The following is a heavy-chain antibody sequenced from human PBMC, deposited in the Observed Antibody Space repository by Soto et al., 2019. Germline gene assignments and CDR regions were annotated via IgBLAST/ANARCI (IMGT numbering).Heavy chain of an antibody. Sequence: GGSLRLSCAASGFTFDDYAMHWVRQAPGKGLEWVSGISWNSGSIGYADSVKGRFTISRDNAKNSLYLQMNSLRAEDTALYYCAKAFTRNVVAARKAYFQHWGQGTLVTVSS. CDR3: AKAFTRNVVAARKAYFQH. D-gene: IGHD2-15*01. CDR2: ISWNSGSI. V-gene: IGHV3-9*01. J-gene: IGHJ1*01. CDR1: GFTFDDYA.